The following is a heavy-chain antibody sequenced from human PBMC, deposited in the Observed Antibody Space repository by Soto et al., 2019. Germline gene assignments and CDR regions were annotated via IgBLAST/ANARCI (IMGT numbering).Heavy chain of an antibody. CDR2: MNPNSGNT. CDR3: ARTYYYDSSGYSPLDY. V-gene: IGHV1-8*01. CDR1: GYTFTSYD. D-gene: IGHD3-22*01. Sequence: GASVKVSCKASGYTFTSYDINWVRQATGQGLEWMGWMNPNSGNTGYAQKFQGRVTMTRNTSISTAYMELSSLRSEDTAVYYCARTYYYDSSGYSPLDYWGQGTLVTVSS. J-gene: IGHJ4*02.